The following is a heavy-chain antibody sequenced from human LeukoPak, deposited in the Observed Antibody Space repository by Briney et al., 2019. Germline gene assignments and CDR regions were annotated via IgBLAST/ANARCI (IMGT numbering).Heavy chain of an antibody. V-gene: IGHV1-69*05. CDR3: AVYYDSSGYYYSYFDY. Sequence: ASVKVSCKASGGTFSSYAISWVRQAPGQGLEWMGRIIPIFGTANYAQKFQGRVTITTDESTSTAYMELSSLISEDTAVYYCAVYYDSSGYYYSYFDYWGKGTLVTVSS. D-gene: IGHD3-22*01. J-gene: IGHJ4*02. CDR1: GGTFSSYA. CDR2: IIPIFGTA.